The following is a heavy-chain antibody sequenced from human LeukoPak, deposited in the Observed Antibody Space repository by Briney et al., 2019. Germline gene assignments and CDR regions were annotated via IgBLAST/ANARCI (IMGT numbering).Heavy chain of an antibody. D-gene: IGHD3-22*01. V-gene: IGHV4-30-4*08. J-gene: IGHJ6*03. CDR1: GGSISSYY. CDR3: ARSIRYDSSGYPGYYMDV. CDR2: IYYSGST. Sequence: SETLSLTCTVSGGSISSYYWSWIRQPPGKGLEWIGYIYYSGSTYYNPSLKSRVTISVDTSKNQFSLKLSSVTAADTAVYYCARSIRYDSSGYPGYYMDVWGKGTTVTVSS.